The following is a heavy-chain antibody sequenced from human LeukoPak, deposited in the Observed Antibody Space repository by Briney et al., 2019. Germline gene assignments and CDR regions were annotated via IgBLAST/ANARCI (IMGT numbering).Heavy chain of an antibody. Sequence: GGSLRLSCAASGFTFSNYGIHWVRQAPDKGLEWVAVISYDGSNKYYADSVKGRFTISRDNSRNTLYPQMNSLRAEDTAVYYCARDFGGVWGQGTTVTVSS. CDR1: GFTFSNYG. V-gene: IGHV3-30*03. J-gene: IGHJ6*02. D-gene: IGHD2-15*01. CDR3: ARDFGGV. CDR2: ISYDGSNK.